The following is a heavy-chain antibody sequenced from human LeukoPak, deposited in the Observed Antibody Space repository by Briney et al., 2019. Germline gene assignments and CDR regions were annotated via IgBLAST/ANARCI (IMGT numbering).Heavy chain of an antibody. D-gene: IGHD3-10*01. CDR3: AKGPRGWMMEGKSFDP. CDR2: IRYDGSNK. V-gene: IGHV3-30*02. J-gene: IGHJ5*02. Sequence: PGGSLRLSCAASGFTFSSYGMHWVRQAPGKGLEWVAFIRYDGSNKYYADSVKGRFTISRDNSKNTLYLQMNSLRAEDTAVYYCAKGPRGWMMEGKSFDPWGQGTLVTVSS. CDR1: GFTFSSYG.